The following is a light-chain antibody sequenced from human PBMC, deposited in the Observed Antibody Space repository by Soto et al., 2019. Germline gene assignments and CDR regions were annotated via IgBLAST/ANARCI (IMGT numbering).Light chain of an antibody. CDR2: DEY. CDR1: QTFRGP. CDR3: QQRHMWPIP. Sequence: EVVMTQSPATHSGSPGERATLSCRATQTFRGPLAPDKQKPGQPPSLLIYDEYNRATGIPPRFSGSEYGTDFTLTISSLETEDSAVYYCQQRHMWPIPFGQGARLEI. V-gene: IGKV3-11*01. J-gene: IGKJ5*01.